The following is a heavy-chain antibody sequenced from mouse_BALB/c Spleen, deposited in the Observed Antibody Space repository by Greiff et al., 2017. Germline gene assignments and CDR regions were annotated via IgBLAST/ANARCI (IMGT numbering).Heavy chain of an antibody. J-gene: IGHJ1*01. D-gene: IGHD1-1*01. CDR2: IWAGGST. CDR3: AREGIYGSSSYWYFDV. V-gene: IGHV2-9*02. Sequence: VKLKESGPGLVAPSQSLSITCTVSGFSLTSYGVHWVRQPPGKGLEWLGVIWAGGSTNYNSALMSRLSISKDNSKSQVFLKMNSLQTDDTAMYYCAREGIYGSSSYWYFDVWGAGTTVTVSS. CDR1: GFSLTSYG.